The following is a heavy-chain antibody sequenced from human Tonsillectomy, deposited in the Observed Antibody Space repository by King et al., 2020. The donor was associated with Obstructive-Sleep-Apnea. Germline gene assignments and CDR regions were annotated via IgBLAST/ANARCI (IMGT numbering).Heavy chain of an antibody. CDR1: GGSIRSSSYY. J-gene: IGHJ4*02. CDR3: AAPGMRPHRPFRFDY. Sequence: QLQESGPGLVKPSETLSLTCTCAGGSIRSSSYYWGWIRQPPGKGLGWIGRIYYSWSNYHNPSLKSRVTISVETSNHQFSLKLSSVTAADTAVYYCAAPGMRPHRPFRFDYWGQGTLVIVSS. D-gene: IGHD3-10*01. V-gene: IGHV4-39*07. CDR2: IYYSWSN.